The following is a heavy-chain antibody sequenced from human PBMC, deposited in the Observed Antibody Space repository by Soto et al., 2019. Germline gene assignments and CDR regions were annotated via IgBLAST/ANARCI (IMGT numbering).Heavy chain of an antibody. CDR3: ARVLGYESNGHFLSAFDI. Sequence: QVQLKESGPGLAKPSHTVSLTCTVSGASLSSGGHYWTWIRHVPGKDIEWMGYIFHPGTTFYTPSLKSRVLMSIDTSDNYFYLNLNSVTAADTAVYYCARVLGYESNGHFLSAFDIGGHGTMVSVAA. V-gene: IGHV4-31*03. CDR1: GASLSSGGHY. CDR2: IFHPGTT. J-gene: IGHJ3*02. D-gene: IGHD3-22*01.